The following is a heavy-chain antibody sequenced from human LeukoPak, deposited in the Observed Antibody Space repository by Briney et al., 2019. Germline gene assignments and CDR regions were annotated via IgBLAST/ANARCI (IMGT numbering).Heavy chain of an antibody. J-gene: IGHJ6*03. Sequence: PSETLSLTCTVSGASISTYYWSWIRQPPGKGLEWIGYIYYSGSTNCNPSLKSRVTISVDTSKNQFSLKLSSVTAADTAVYYCSGRNYYDSSGYFSNMDVWGKGTTVTVSS. CDR1: GASISTYY. CDR3: SGRNYYDSSGYFSNMDV. D-gene: IGHD3-22*01. CDR2: IYYSGST. V-gene: IGHV4-59*01.